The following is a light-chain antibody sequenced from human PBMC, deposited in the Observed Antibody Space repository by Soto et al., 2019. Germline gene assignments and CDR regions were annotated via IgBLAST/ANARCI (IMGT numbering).Light chain of an antibody. V-gene: IGLV2-11*01. Sequence: QSALTQPRSVSGSPGQSVTISCTGTSSDVGGYQSVSWYQQYPGKAPKVMIYEVTKRPSGVPDRFSGSKFGNTASLTVSGLQADDEADYYCASHAGSSHAWVFGGGTKLTVL. CDR3: ASHAGSSHAWV. CDR2: EVT. CDR1: SSDVGGYQS. J-gene: IGLJ3*02.